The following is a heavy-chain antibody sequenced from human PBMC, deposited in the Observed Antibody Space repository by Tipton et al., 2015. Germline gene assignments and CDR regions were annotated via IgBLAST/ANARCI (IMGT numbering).Heavy chain of an antibody. CDR1: GDSISSSNW. J-gene: IGHJ4*02. D-gene: IGHD3-3*01. V-gene: IGHV4-4*02. Sequence: TLSLTCSVSGDSISSSNWWSWARQPPGKGLEWIGEIHHGGSTNYNPSLKSRVTISVDTSKNQFSLNLRSVTAADTAVYYCGSQTLVNYDSIQWGQGALVAVSS. CDR2: IHHGGST. CDR3: GSQTLVNYDSIQ.